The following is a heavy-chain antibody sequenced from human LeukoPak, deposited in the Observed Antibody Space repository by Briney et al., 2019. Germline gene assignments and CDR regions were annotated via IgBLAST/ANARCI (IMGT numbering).Heavy chain of an antibody. CDR2: IKQDGSEK. CDR1: GFTFSSYW. J-gene: IGHJ3*02. Sequence: PGGSLRLSCAASGFTFSSYWMSWVRQAPGKGLEWVANIKQDGSEKYYVDSVKGRFTISRDNAKNSLYLQMNSLRAEDPAVYDCARHDNRLVIIPGSFDIWGQGTMVTVSS. CDR3: ARHDNRLVIIPGSFDI. V-gene: IGHV3-7*03. D-gene: IGHD1-14*01.